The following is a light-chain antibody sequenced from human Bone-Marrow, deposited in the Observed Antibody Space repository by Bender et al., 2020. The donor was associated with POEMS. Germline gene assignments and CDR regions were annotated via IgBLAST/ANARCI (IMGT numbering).Light chain of an antibody. CDR1: SGHTTYS. V-gene: IGLV4-69*02. Sequence: QLVVTQSPSASASLGASVNLTCTLSSGHTTYSVAWHQHQPEKGPRFLMKVSSDGNHLKGDGIPDRFSGSSSGAERYLTISSLQSEDEADYYCQTWGTGIQVVGGGTKLGVL. CDR2: VSSDGNH. CDR3: QTWGTGIQV. J-gene: IGLJ3*02.